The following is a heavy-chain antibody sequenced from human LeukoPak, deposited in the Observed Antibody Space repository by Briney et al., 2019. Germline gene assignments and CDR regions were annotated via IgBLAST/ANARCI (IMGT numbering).Heavy chain of an antibody. CDR3: ARGRGRLWYYYDSSGFPAFDY. CDR1: GGSFSGYY. CDR2: INHSGST. Sequence: PSETLSLTCAVYGGSFSGYYWSWIRQPPGKGLEWIGEINHSGSTNYNPSLKSRVTISVDTPKNQFSLKLSSVTAADTAVYYCARGRGRLWYYYDSSGFPAFDYWGQETLVTVSS. D-gene: IGHD3-22*01. V-gene: IGHV4-34*01. J-gene: IGHJ4*02.